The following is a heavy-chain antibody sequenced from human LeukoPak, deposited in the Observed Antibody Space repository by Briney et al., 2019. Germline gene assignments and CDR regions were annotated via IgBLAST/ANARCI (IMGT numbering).Heavy chain of an antibody. CDR1: GYTFTSYD. D-gene: IGHD3-22*01. CDR3: ARDGDYYDSSGYLY. CDR2: ISAYNGNT. Sequence: ASVKVSCKASGYTFTSYDISWVRQAPGQGLEWMGWISAYNGNTNYAQKLQGRVTMTTDTSTSTAYMELRSLRSDDTAVYYCARDGDYYDSSGYLYWGQGTLVTVSS. J-gene: IGHJ4*02. V-gene: IGHV1-18*01.